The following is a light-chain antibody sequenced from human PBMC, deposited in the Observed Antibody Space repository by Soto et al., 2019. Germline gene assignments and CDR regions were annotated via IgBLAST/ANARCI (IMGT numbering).Light chain of an antibody. CDR1: QSLLHSNGYNY. CDR2: LGS. V-gene: IGKV2-28*01. CDR3: MQALQTPLT. Sequence: DIVMTQSPLSLSVTPGEPASISCRSSQSLLHSNGYNYLDWYLQKPGQSPQLLIYLGSNRASGVPDRFSGSGSGTDFTLKISRVEADDVGVYYCMQALQTPLTFGGGTKVEIK. J-gene: IGKJ4*01.